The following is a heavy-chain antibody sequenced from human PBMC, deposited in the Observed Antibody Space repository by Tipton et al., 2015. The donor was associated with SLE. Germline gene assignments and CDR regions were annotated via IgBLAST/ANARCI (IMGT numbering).Heavy chain of an antibody. CDR2: ISSSSSYI. CDR1: GFTFSRYN. V-gene: IGHV3-21*01. Sequence: SLRLSCAASGFTFSRYNINWVRQAPGKGLEWVSSISSSSSYIYYADSVKGRFTISRDNAKNSLYLQMNSLRAEDTAVYYCARETYYYDSSGYNNVFDIWGQGTMVTVSS. D-gene: IGHD3-22*01. J-gene: IGHJ3*02. CDR3: ARETYYYDSSGYNNVFDI.